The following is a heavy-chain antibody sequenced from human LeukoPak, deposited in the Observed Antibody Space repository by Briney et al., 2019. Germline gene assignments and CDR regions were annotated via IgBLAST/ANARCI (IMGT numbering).Heavy chain of an antibody. V-gene: IGHV3-43*02. J-gene: IGHJ4*02. D-gene: IGHD5-12*01. CDR3: ASRRPHSGYPIY. CDR2: ISGDGGST. Sequence: GGSLRLSCAASGFTFDDYAMHWVRQAPGKGLEWVSLISGDGGSTYYADSVKGRFTISRDNAKNSLYLQMNSLRAEDTAVYYCASRRPHSGYPIYWGQGTLVTVSS. CDR1: GFTFDDYA.